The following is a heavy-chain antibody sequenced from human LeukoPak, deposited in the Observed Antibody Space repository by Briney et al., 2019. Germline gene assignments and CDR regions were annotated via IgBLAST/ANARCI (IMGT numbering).Heavy chain of an antibody. CDR3: AREKSYCSGGSCYFFSGMDV. D-gene: IGHD2-15*01. V-gene: IGHV3-48*03. CDR2: ISSGGSTI. Sequence: GGSLRLSCAASGFTFSSYEMNWVRQAPGKGLEWVSYISSGGSTIYYADSVKGRFTISRDNAKNPLYLQMNSLRAEDTAVYYCAREKSYCSGGSCYFFSGMDVWGQGTTVTVSS. J-gene: IGHJ6*02. CDR1: GFTFSSYE.